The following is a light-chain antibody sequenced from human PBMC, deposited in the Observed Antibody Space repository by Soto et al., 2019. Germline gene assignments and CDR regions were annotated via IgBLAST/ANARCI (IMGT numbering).Light chain of an antibody. CDR2: KAS. CDR3: QQFNSYPIT. J-gene: IGKJ5*01. CDR1: QSISSW. Sequence: DIQMTQSPSTLSASVGERVTITCRASQSISSWLAWYQQKPGKAPKVLIYKASSLEGGVPSRFSGSGSGTEFTLTISSLQPEDFATYYCQQFNSYPITFGQGTRLEIK. V-gene: IGKV1-5*03.